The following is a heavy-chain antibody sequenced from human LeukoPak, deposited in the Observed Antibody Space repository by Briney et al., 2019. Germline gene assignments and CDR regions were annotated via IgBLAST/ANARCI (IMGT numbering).Heavy chain of an antibody. CDR1: GGSISSYY. J-gene: IGHJ4*02. CDR2: IYYSGST. V-gene: IGHV4-59*01. D-gene: IGHD6-13*01. CDR3: ARDRGESGSWYFGY. Sequence: PSETLSLTCTVSGGSISSYYWSWIRQPPGKGLEWIGYIYYSGSTNYNPSLKSRVTISVDTSKNQFSLKLSSVTAADTAVYYCARDRGESGSWYFGYWGQGTLVTVSS.